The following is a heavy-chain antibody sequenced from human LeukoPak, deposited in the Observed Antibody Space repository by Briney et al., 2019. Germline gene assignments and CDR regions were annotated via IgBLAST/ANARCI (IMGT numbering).Heavy chain of an antibody. CDR3: ATLTVDTSLVD. CDR2: ISSSGTTI. J-gene: IGHJ4*01. CDR1: GFRFSFYE. D-gene: IGHD4-11*01. Sequence: GGSLRLSWAVSGFRFSFYEMHWVSQAPGKGLEWISDISSSGTTIYYADSVKGRFTISRDNAKNSLYLQMNSLRAEDTAVYYCATLTVDTSLVDWGQGTPVTVSS. V-gene: IGHV3-48*03.